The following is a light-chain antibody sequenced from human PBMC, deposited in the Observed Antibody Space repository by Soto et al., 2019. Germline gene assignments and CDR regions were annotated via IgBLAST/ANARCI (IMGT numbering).Light chain of an antibody. CDR3: AAWDDSLSGYV. CDR1: SSNIGSNY. J-gene: IGLJ1*01. CDR2: RNN. Sequence: QSALTQPPSASGTPGQRVTISCSGSSSNIGSNYVYWYQQLPGTAPKLLIYRNNQRPSGVPDRFSGSKSDTSASLAISGLRSEDEADYYCAAWDDSLSGYVFGTGTKVTVL. V-gene: IGLV1-47*01.